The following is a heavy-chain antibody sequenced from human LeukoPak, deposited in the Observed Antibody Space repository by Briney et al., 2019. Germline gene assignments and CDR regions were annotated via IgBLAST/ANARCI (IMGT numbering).Heavy chain of an antibody. V-gene: IGHV3-30*04. CDR1: GFTFSSYA. J-gene: IGHJ4*02. D-gene: IGHD5-18*01. Sequence: GGSLRLSCAGSGFTFSSYAMHWVRQAPGKGLEWVAVISYDGSNKYYADSVKGRFTISRDNSKNTLFLQMNSLRAEDTAVYYCARDPPAPDYSYGIYFDHWGQGTLVTVSS. CDR3: ARDPPAPDYSYGIYFDH. CDR2: ISYDGSNK.